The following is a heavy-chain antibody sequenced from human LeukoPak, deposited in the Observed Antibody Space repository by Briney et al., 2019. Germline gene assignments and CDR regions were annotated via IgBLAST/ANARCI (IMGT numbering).Heavy chain of an antibody. CDR2: INPNSGGT. D-gene: IGHD6-19*01. CDR1: GYTFTGYH. V-gene: IGHV1-2*04. CDR3: ARDAGYSSGWYVGTEGNNWFDP. Sequence: ASVKVSCKASGYTFTGYHMHWVRQAPGQWLEWMGWINPNSGGTNYAQKFQGWVTMTRDTSISTAYMELSRLRSDDTAVYYCARDAGYSSGWYVGTEGNNWFDPWGQGTLVTVSS. J-gene: IGHJ5*02.